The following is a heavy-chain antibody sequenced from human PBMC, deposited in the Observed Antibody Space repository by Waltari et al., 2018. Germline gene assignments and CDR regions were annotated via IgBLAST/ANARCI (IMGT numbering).Heavy chain of an antibody. V-gene: IGHV3-30*04. Sequence: QVQLVESGGGVVQPGRSLRLSCVASGFTFSSYAIHWVRQAPGKGLGGGSVISHDGGTKHYAEAVKGRFTISRDDSKNTLYLEMNSLRTEDTAAYFCARGGVLVNSWTYQNLGLGYWGQGTLVTVSS. CDR2: ISHDGGTK. D-gene: IGHD2-2*01. CDR3: ARGGVLVNSWTYQNLGLGY. J-gene: IGHJ4*02. CDR1: GFTFSSYA.